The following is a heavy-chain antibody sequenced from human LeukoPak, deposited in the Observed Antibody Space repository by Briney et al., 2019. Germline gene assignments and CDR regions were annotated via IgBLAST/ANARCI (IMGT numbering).Heavy chain of an antibody. D-gene: IGHD3-22*01. J-gene: IGHJ4*02. CDR1: GYSISSGYY. V-gene: IGHV4-38-2*02. CDR2: IYHSGST. Sequence: SETLSLTCAFAGYSISSGYYWGWIRQPPGKGLEWIGSIYHSGSTYYNPSLKSRVTISVDTSKNQFSLKLSSVTAADTAVYYCARDLSAPLKYYYDSSGSYYFDYWGQGTLVTVSS. CDR3: ARDLSAPLKYYYDSSGSYYFDY.